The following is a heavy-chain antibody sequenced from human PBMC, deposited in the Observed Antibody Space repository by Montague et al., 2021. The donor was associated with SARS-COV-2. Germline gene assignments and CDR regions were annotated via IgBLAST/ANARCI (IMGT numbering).Heavy chain of an antibody. CDR2: TYYRSEWHT. CDR1: GDSVSNPAAA. V-gene: IGHV6-1*01. J-gene: IGHJ4*02. D-gene: IGHD6-19*01. CDR3: ASGWTLFD. Sequence: CAISGDSVSNPAAAWNWIRQSPSRVLEWLGRTYYRSEWHTDYAVSVECRLAIDADTSKNQFSLQLHSVTPEDSAVYYCASGWTLFDWGQGTLVTVSS.